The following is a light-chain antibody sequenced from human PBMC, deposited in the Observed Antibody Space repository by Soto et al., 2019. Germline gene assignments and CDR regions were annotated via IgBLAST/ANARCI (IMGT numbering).Light chain of an antibody. V-gene: IGLV1-40*01. CDR3: QSHDSSPSGDV. Sequence: HWNQQLPGTTPKLLIYANRNRPAGVPDRFSASKSGTSASLAITGLQAEDEADYYCQSHDSSPSGDVFGPGTKVTVL. CDR2: ANR. J-gene: IGLJ1*01.